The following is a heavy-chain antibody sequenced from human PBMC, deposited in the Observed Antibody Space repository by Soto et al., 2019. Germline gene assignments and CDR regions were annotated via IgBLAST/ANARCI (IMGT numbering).Heavy chain of an antibody. CDR3: ARDHGVVTALDYYYYGMDV. CDR2: IIPILGTT. J-gene: IGHJ6*02. D-gene: IGHD2-21*02. Sequence: QVQPVQSGAEVKKPGSSVKVSCKASGGTFSKYAISWVRQAPGQGLEWMGGIIPILGTTNYAQKFQGRVTITADESTSTAYMELRSLGSEDPAVYYCARDHGVVTALDYYYYGMDVWGQGTTVTVSS. V-gene: IGHV1-69*12. CDR1: GGTFSKYA.